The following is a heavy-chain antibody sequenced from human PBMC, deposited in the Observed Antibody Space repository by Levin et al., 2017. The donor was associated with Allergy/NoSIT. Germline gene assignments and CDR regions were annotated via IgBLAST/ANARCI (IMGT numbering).Heavy chain of an antibody. Sequence: SQTLSLTCTVSGGSISSYYWSWIRQPPGKGLEWIGYIYYSGSTNYNPSLKSRVTISVDTSKNQFSLKLSSVTAADTAVYYCARSPQYTAMVRYYFDYWGQGTLVTVSS. V-gene: IGHV4-59*01. D-gene: IGHD5-18*01. J-gene: IGHJ4*02. CDR2: IYYSGST. CDR1: GGSISSYY. CDR3: ARSPQYTAMVRYYFDY.